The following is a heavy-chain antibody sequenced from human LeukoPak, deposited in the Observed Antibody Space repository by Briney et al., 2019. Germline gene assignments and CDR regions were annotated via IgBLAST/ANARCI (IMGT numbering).Heavy chain of an antibody. Sequence: GASVKVSCKASGYTFTDYYLHWVRQAPGHGLEWMGWINPKTGVTKYAQNFQGRVTMTRDTSISTAYMEVSRVRSDDTTVFYRARDLGMFRSDLEYWGQGTLVTVSS. CDR3: ARDLGMFRSDLEY. CDR2: INPKTGVT. CDR1: GYTFTDYY. V-gene: IGHV1-2*02. D-gene: IGHD1-14*01. J-gene: IGHJ4*02.